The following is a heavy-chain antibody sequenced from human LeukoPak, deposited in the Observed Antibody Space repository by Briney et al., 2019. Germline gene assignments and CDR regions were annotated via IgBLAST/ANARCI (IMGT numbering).Heavy chain of an antibody. CDR2: ISSNGGST. D-gene: IGHD1-14*01. V-gene: IGHV3-64*01. J-gene: IGHJ4*02. CDR1: GFVFNSHS. Sequence: VGSLRLSCAASGFVFNSHSMHWVRQAPGKGLECVSAISSNGGSTYYANSVKGRFTISRDNSKNTLYLQMGSLRAEDTALYYCAREEPAGSTDYWGQGTLVTVSS. CDR3: AREEPAGSTDY.